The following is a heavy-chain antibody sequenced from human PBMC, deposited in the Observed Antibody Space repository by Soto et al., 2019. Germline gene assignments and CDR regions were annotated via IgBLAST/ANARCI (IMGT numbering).Heavy chain of an antibody. CDR1: GGTFSSYA. CDR3: ALSTVIGWFDP. V-gene: IGHV1-69*01. D-gene: IGHD4-17*01. J-gene: IGHJ5*02. CDR2: FIPIFGTA. Sequence: QVQLVQSGAEVKKPGSSVKVSCKASGGTFSSYAISWVRQAPGQGLGWMGGFIPIFGTANYAQKFQGRVTITGDECTRTGYMELISLSTEQTAVYSCALSTVIGWFDPWGQGTLVTVSS.